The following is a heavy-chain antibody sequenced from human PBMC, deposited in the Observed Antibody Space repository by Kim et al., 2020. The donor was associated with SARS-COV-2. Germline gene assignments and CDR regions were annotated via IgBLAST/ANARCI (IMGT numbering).Heavy chain of an antibody. Sequence: SLKSRVTISVDTSKNQFSLKLSSVTAADTAVYYCARHWFAYGGNSPSFQHWGQGTLVTVSS. D-gene: IGHD4-17*01. J-gene: IGHJ1*01. CDR3: ARHWFAYGGNSPSFQH. V-gene: IGHV4-39*01.